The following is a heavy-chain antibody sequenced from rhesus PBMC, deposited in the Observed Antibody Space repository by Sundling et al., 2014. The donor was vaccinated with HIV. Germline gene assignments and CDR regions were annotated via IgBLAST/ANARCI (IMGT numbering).Heavy chain of an antibody. Sequence: EVQLVESGGGLAKPGGSLRISCAASGFTFSRHTIHWVRQTPGKGLEWVSAVSGDGATFYADSVKGRFTISRDNSKNTLSLQMNSLRAEDSAVFYCAKGKQAYFYDSGNLDVWGPGVLVTVSS. CDR3: AKGKQAYFYDSGNLDV. CDR1: GFTFSRHT. D-gene: IGHD3-28*01. J-gene: IGHJ5-1*01. V-gene: IGHV3-103*01. CDR2: VSGDGAT.